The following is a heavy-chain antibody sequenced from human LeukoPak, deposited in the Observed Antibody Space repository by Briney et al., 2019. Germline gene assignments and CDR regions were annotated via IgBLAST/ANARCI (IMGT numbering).Heavy chain of an antibody. V-gene: IGHV3-23*01. J-gene: IGHJ4*02. CDR1: GFTFSSYG. Sequence: QPGRSLRLSCAASGFTFSSYGMHWVRQAPGKGLEWVSAITGSGSSTFYADSVKGRFTFSRDNSKNSLYLQMNSLRAEDTAVYYCAWEGEGMIEEWGQGTLVTVSS. CDR3: AWEGEGMIEE. D-gene: IGHD3-22*01. CDR2: ITGSGSST.